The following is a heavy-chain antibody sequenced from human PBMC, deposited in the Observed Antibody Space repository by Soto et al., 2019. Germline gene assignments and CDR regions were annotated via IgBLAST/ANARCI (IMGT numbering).Heavy chain of an antibody. V-gene: IGHV6-1*01. CDR1: GDSVSSNTAA. D-gene: IGHD6-19*01. J-gene: IGHJ4*02. CDR3: ARGVAGSGFDL. Sequence: SQALSLTFAISGDSVSSNTAAWNFIRSSPSRGLEWLGRTYYRSNWRHDYAVSVKSRITVNPDTSKNHFSLQLNSVTPDDTAVYYCARGVAGSGFDLWGQGTLVTVSS. CDR2: TYYRSNWRH.